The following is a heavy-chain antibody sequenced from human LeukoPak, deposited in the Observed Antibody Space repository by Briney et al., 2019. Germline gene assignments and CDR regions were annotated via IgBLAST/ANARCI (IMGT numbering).Heavy chain of an antibody. D-gene: IGHD3-9*01. CDR2: ISYSGTT. CDR1: GGSISSSNYF. V-gene: IGHV4-39*01. CDR3: ARHQGRRYFDWLPQRKQGNWFDP. Sequence: PSETLSLTCTVSGGSISSSNYFWGWVRQPPGKGLEWIGTISYSGTTHDNPSLKSRVIISVDTSKKQFSLRLSSVTAADTAVYYCARHQGRRYFDWLPQRKQGNWFDPWGQGTLVTVPS. J-gene: IGHJ5*02.